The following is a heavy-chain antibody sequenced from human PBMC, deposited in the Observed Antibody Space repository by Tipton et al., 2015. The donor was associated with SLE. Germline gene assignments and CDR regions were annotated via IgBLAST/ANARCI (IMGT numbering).Heavy chain of an antibody. Sequence: TLSLTCGVYDGSFSAYNWNWIRQSPGKGLEWIGEINHSGSANYNPSLKSRVTISVDTSKNQFSLRLPSVTAADTAVYFCAREGGYAGSGSYGTVWGQGTTVTVSS. V-gene: IGHV4-34*01. J-gene: IGHJ6*02. CDR2: INHSGSA. CDR1: DGSFSAYN. CDR3: AREGGYAGSGSYGTV. D-gene: IGHD3-10*01.